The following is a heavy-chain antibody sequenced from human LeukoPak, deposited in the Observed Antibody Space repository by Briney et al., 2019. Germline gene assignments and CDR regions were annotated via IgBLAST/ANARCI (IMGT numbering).Heavy chain of an antibody. CDR3: ARVGETTPAFDY. Sequence: GGSLRLSCAASGFTFSSYEMNWVCQAPGKGLEWVSYISSSGSTIYYADSVKGRFTISRDNAKNSLYLQMNSLRAEDTAVYYCARVGETTPAFDYWGQGTLVTVSS. J-gene: IGHJ4*02. V-gene: IGHV3-48*03. CDR2: ISSSGSTI. D-gene: IGHD1-7*01. CDR1: GFTFSSYE.